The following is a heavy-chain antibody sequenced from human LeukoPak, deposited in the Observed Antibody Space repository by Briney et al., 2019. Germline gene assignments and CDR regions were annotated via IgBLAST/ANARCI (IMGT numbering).Heavy chain of an antibody. J-gene: IGHJ6*03. CDR3: TRSPSFLEWLLYVYYYYMDV. Sequence: GGSLRLSCTASGFTFGDYAMSWVHQAPGKGLEWVGFIRSKAYGGTTEYAASVKGRFTISRDDSKSIAYLQMNSLKTEDTAVYYCTRSPSFLEWLLYVYYYYMDVWGKGTTVTVSS. D-gene: IGHD3-3*01. CDR1: GFTFGDYA. V-gene: IGHV3-49*04. CDR2: IRSKAYGGTT.